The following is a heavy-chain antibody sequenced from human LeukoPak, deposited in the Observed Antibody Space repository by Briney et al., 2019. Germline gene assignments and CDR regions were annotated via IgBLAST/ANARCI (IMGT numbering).Heavy chain of an antibody. Sequence: SQTLSLTCAVSGGSISSGGYSWSWIRQPPGKGLEWIGYIYHSGSTYYNPSLKSRVTISVDRSKNQFSLKLSSVTAADTAVYYCASVAVGATTPNFPGFDYWGQGTLVTVSS. CDR3: ASVAVGATTPNFPGFDY. V-gene: IGHV4-30-2*01. CDR1: GGSISSGGYS. J-gene: IGHJ4*02. D-gene: IGHD1-26*01. CDR2: IYHSGST.